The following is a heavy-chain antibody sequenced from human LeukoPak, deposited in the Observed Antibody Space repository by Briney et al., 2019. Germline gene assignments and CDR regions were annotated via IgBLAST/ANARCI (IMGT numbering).Heavy chain of an antibody. D-gene: IGHD4-11*01. V-gene: IGHV1-2*02. J-gene: IGHJ5*02. CDR2: INPNSGGT. CDR3: AREGVPTVINWFDP. Sequence: ASVKVSCKASGYTFTGYFINWVRQAPGQGLEWMGWINPNSGGTKYAQKFQGRVTMTRDTSIGTAYMELSTLRSDDTAVYYCAREGVPTVINWFDPWGQGTLVTVSS. CDR1: GYTFTGYF.